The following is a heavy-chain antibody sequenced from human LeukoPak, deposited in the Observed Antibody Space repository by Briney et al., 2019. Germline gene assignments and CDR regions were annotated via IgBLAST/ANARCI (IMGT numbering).Heavy chain of an antibody. V-gene: IGHV4-4*07. CDR2: IYTSGST. CDR1: GGSISSYY. Sequence: SETLSLTCTVSGGSISSYYWSWIRQPAGKGLEWIGRIYTSGSTNYNPSLKSRVTMSVDTSKNQFSLKLSSVTAADTAVYYCARGGLRFRPLNWFDPWGQGTLVTVSS. D-gene: IGHD3-16*01. J-gene: IGHJ5*02. CDR3: ARGGLRFRPLNWFDP.